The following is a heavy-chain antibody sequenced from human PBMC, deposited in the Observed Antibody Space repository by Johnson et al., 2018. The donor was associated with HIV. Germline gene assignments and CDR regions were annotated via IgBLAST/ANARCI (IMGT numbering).Heavy chain of an antibody. CDR1: GFTFGSYA. V-gene: IGHV3-30*14. J-gene: IGHJ3*02. CDR2: LSYDGSNK. Sequence: QVQLVESGGGVVQPGRSLRLPCAASGFTFGSYAMHWVRQAPGKGLEWVAFLSYDGSNKYYADSVKGRFTISRDNSKNTLYLQMGSLRAEDMAVYYCARDGNGLGGIVGARGAFDIWGQGTMVTVSS. CDR3: ARDGNGLGGIVGARGAFDI. D-gene: IGHD1-26*01.